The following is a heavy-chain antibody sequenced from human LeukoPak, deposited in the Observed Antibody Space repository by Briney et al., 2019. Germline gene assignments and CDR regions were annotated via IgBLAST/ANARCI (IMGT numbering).Heavy chain of an antibody. V-gene: IGHV3-66*01. J-gene: IGHJ3*01. CDR1: GFTVSSNY. Sequence: GGSLRLSCAASGFTVSSNYMSWVRQAPGKGLEWVSVIYSGGSTYYADSVKGRFTISRDNSKNTLYLQMNSLRAEDTAVYYCARAGEGLLAYSFDLWGQGTMVTVSS. D-gene: IGHD1-26*01. CDR3: ARAGEGLLAYSFDL. CDR2: IYSGGST.